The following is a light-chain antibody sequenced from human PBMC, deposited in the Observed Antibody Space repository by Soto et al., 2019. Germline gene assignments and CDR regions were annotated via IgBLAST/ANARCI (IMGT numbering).Light chain of an antibody. J-gene: IGLJ1*01. CDR3: AAWDDSLNGLYV. V-gene: IGLV1-44*01. CDR1: SSNIGSNT. Sequence: QSVLNQPPSASGTPGQRVTISCSGSSSNIGSNTVNWYQQLPGTAPKLFIYSNNQRPSGVPDRFSGSKSGTSASLAISGLQSEDEADYYCAAWDDSLNGLYVFGTGTKVTV. CDR2: SNN.